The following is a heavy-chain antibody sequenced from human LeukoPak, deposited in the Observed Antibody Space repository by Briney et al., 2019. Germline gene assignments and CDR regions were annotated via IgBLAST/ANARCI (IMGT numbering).Heavy chain of an antibody. Sequence: PETLSLTCTVSGGSISSYYWIWIRQPPGKGLEWIGYIYYSGSTNYNPSLKSRVTISVDTSKNQFSLKLSSVTAADTAVYYCARGSSSGWYYFDYWGQGTLVTVSS. D-gene: IGHD6-19*01. CDR3: ARGSSSGWYYFDY. CDR1: GGSISSYY. V-gene: IGHV4-59*01. J-gene: IGHJ4*02. CDR2: IYYSGST.